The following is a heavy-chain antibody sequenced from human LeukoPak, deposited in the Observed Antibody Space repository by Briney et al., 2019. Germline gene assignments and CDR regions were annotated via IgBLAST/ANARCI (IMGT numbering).Heavy chain of an antibody. V-gene: IGHV3-64*04. CDR3: ARDQLYCSGGYCYFDS. D-gene: IGHD2-15*01. CDR1: GFTFSTYA. CDR2: INTNGDDT. Sequence: YPGGSLRLSCSASGFTFSTYAMHWVRQAPGKGLEYVSTINTNGDDTYYADFVRGRFTISRDNAKNTLYLQVNSLRAEDTAVYYCARDQLYCSGGYCYFDSWGQGTLVTVSS. J-gene: IGHJ4*02.